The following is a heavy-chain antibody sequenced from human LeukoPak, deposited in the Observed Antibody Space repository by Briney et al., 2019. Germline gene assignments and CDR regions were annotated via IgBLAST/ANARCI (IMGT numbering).Heavy chain of an antibody. V-gene: IGHV4-59*11. CDR1: GGSISSHY. J-gene: IGHJ5*02. Sequence: PSETLSLTCTVSGGSISSHYWSWIRQPPGKGLEWIGYIYCSGSTNYNPSLKSRVTISVDTSKNQFSLKLSSVTAADTAVYYCARVPAAIGWFDPWGQGTLVTVSS. CDR2: IYCSGST. CDR3: ARVPAAIGWFDP. D-gene: IGHD2-2*02.